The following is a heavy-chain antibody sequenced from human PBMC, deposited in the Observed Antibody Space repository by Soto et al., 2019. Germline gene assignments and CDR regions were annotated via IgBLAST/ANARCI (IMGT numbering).Heavy chain of an antibody. CDR3: ARSLTGYYMASDGWFDP. J-gene: IGHJ5*02. CDR2: IYYSGST. D-gene: IGHD3-9*01. Sequence: PSETLSLTCTVSGGSISSSSYYWGWIRQPPGKGLEWIGSIYYSGSTYYNPSLKSRVTISVDTSKNQFSLKLSSVTAADTAVYYCARSLTGYYMASDGWFDPWGQGTRVNVAS. CDR1: GGSISSSSYY. V-gene: IGHV4-39*01.